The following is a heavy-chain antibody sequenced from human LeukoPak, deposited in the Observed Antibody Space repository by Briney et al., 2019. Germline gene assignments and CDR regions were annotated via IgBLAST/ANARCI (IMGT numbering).Heavy chain of an antibody. CDR1: GFTFSSYA. CDR3: AKSHAHKQWLPRHFDY. D-gene: IGHD6-19*01. J-gene: IGHJ4*02. V-gene: IGHV3-23*01. CDR2: ISGSGGST. Sequence: GGSLRLSCAASGFTFSSYAMSWVRQAPGKGLEWVSGISGSGGSTYYADSVKGRFTISRDNSRNMLYLQMNSLRAEDTAVYYCAKSHAHKQWLPRHFDYWGQGTLVTVSS.